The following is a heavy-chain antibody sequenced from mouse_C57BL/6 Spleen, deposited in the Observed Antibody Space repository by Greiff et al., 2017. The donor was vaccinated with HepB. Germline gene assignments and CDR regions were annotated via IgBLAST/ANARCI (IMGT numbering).Heavy chain of an antibody. CDR3: ARDFDGYLAWFAY. CDR2: ISDGGSYT. V-gene: IGHV5-4*01. Sequence: DVKLQESGGGLVKPGGSLKLSCAASGFTFSSYAMSWVRQTPEKRLEWVATISDGGSYTYYPDNVKGRFTISRDNAKNNLYLQMSHLKSEDTAMYYCARDFDGYLAWFAYWGQGTLVTVSA. CDR1: GFTFSSYA. D-gene: IGHD2-3*01. J-gene: IGHJ3*01.